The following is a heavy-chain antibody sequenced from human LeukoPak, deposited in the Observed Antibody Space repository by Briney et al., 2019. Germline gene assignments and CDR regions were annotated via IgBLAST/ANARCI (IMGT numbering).Heavy chain of an antibody. V-gene: IGHV3-66*02. CDR3: ARDYRRLEY. Sequence: PGGSLRLSXAASGFTVRNNYMSWVRQAPGKGLEWVSVIYSGGSTYYADSVKGRFTISRDNSKNTLYLHMNSLRAEDTAVYYCARDYRRLEYWGQGTLVTVSS. D-gene: IGHD1-1*01. CDR1: GFTVRNNY. CDR2: IYSGGST. J-gene: IGHJ4*02.